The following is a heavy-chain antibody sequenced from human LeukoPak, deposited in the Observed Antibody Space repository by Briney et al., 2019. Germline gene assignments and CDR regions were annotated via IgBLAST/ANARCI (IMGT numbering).Heavy chain of an antibody. J-gene: IGHJ4*02. CDR1: GYTLTELS. CDR3: ATDSPGGDYFDY. V-gene: IGHV1-24*01. Sequence: ASVKVSCKVSGYTLTELSMHWVRQAPGKGLEWMGGFDPEDGETIYAQKFQGRVTMTEDSSTDTAYMELSSLRSEDTAVYYCATDSPGGDYFDYWGQGTLVTVSS. D-gene: IGHD3-10*01. CDR2: FDPEDGET.